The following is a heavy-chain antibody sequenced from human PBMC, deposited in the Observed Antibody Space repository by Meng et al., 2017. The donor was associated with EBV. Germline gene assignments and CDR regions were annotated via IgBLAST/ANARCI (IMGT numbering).Heavy chain of an antibody. D-gene: IGHD2-21*02. J-gene: IGHJ4*02. CDR3: ACRGDRTDY. CDR2: ISAYNGNT. V-gene: IGHV1-18*01. Sequence: GHLADAGAEVKTTGVFGNGSCKASGYTFTSYGISWVRQAPGQGLEWMGWISAYNGNTNYAQKLQGRVTMTTDTSTSTAYMELRSLRSDNTAVYYCACRGDRTDYWGQGTLVTVSS. CDR1: GYTFTSYG.